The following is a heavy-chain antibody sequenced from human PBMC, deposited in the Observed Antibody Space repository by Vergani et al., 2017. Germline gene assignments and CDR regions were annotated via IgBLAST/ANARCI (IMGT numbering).Heavy chain of an antibody. V-gene: IGHV3-30-3*01. CDR1: GFTFSSYA. D-gene: IGHD2-21*01. CDR2: ISNDGSNK. Sequence: VQLVESGGGVVQPGRSLRLSCAASGFTFSSYAMHWVRQAPGKGLEWVAVISNDGSNKYYADSVKGRFTISRDNSKNTVYLQINSLRAEDTAFYYCADLYGDDGFSPFWGQGTLVTVSS. CDR3: ADLYGDDGFSPF. J-gene: IGHJ4*02.